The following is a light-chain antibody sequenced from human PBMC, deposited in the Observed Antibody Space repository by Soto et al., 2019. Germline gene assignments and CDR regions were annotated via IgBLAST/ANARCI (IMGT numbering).Light chain of an antibody. CDR2: AAS. CDR3: QQLNSYPIT. CDR1: QGITSD. Sequence: DIQFTHSPSFLSASVVDGVTITCRASQGITSDLAWYQQKPGKAPELLIYAASTLQSGVPSRFSGSGSGTQFTLTISSLQPEDFATYYCQQLNSYPITFGQGTRLEIK. V-gene: IGKV1-9*01. J-gene: IGKJ5*01.